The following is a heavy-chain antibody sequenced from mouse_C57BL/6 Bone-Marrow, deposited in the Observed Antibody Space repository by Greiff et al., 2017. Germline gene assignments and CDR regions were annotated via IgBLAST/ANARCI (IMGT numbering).Heavy chain of an antibody. J-gene: IGHJ4*01. Sequence: VQLQQSGAELMKPGASVKLSCKATGYKFPGYWIEWVKQRPGHGLEWIGEILPGSGSTNYNEKIKGKATFTADTSTNTAYMQISSLTTEDSAIYNCARGLLRWAMGYWGQGTSVIVSA. CDR2: ILPGSGST. CDR3: ARGLLRWAMGY. D-gene: IGHD1-1*02. V-gene: IGHV1-9*01. CDR1: GYKFPGYW.